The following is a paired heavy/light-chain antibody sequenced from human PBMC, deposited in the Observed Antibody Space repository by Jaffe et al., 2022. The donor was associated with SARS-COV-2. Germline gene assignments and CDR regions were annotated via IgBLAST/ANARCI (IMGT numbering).Light chain of an antibody. V-gene: IGLV2-11*01. CDR3: CSYAGSLWV. Sequence: QYALTQPRSVSGSPGQSVTISCTGTSSDVGGYNYVSWYQQHPGKAPKLMIYDVYKWPSGVPDRFSGSKSGNTASLTISGLQAEDEADYYCCSYAGSLWVFGGGTKLTVL. CDR1: SSDVGGYNY. J-gene: IGLJ3*02. CDR2: DVY.
Heavy chain of an antibody. CDR1: GFTFSIYG. Sequence: QVQLVESGGGVVQPGGSLRLSCAASGFTFSIYGMHWVRQAPGKGLEWVAFIYSDGTYKYYADSVRGRSTISRDNSKNTLYLQMNSLSAEDTAVYYCVRDWDLCSGSGTNCYGTFYHWGQGTLVTVSS. D-gene: IGHD2-2*01. V-gene: IGHV3-33*01. J-gene: IGHJ5*02. CDR3: VRDWDLCSGSGTNCYGTFYH. CDR2: IYSDGTYK.